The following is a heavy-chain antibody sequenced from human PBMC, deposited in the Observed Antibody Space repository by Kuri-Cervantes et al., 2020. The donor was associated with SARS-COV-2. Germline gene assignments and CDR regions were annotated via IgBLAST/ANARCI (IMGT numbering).Heavy chain of an antibody. D-gene: IGHD3-22*01. J-gene: IGHJ4*02. CDR2: INHSGST. CDR3: ARGVGYYYDSSGQGPYFDY. V-gene: IGHV4-34*01. Sequence: GSLRLSCAVYGGSFSGYYWSWIRQPPGKGLEWIGEINHSGSTNYNPSLKSRVTISVDTSKNQFSLKLSSVTAADTAVYYCARGVGYYYDSSGQGPYFDYWGQGTLVTVSS. CDR1: GGSFSGYY.